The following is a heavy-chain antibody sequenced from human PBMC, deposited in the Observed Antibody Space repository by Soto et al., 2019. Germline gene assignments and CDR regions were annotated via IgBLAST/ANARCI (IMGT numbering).Heavy chain of an antibody. D-gene: IGHD3-16*01. CDR3: ARHRGGGGYGDYYYGMDV. V-gene: IGHV5-51*01. J-gene: IGHJ6*02. CDR2: IYPGDSDT. CDR1: GYSFTSYW. Sequence: GESLKISCKGSGYSFTSYWIGWVRQMPGKGLEWMGIIYPGDSDTRYSPSFQGQVTISADKSISTAYLQWSSLKASDTAMYYCARHRGGGGYGDYYYGMDVWGQGTTVTVYS.